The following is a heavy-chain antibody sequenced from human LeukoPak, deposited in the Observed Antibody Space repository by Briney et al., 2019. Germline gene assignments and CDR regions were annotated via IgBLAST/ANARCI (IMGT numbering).Heavy chain of an antibody. Sequence: ASVKVSSKASGYSFTNKHMHWVRQAPGQGLEWMGIINPRGGDTNYAQKFQGRVTMTSDTSTSTVYMEMSSLRSEDTAVYYCARECCGGWYAHRGIDLDYWGQGTLVSVSS. D-gene: IGHD6-19*01. CDR1: GYSFTNKH. CDR2: INPRGGDT. CDR3: ARECCGGWYAHRGIDLDY. J-gene: IGHJ4*02. V-gene: IGHV1-46*01.